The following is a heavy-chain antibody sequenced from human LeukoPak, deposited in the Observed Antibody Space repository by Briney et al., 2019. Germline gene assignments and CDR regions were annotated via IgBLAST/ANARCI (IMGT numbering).Heavy chain of an antibody. CDR3: ARDDSSRDDSGGYHY. V-gene: IGHV4-4*07. D-gene: IGHD3-22*01. CDR1: SASVTSHH. J-gene: IGHJ4*02. CDR2: FHFSGST. Sequence: PSETLSLTCAVSSASVTSHHWAWIRQPAGEGLEGVGRFHFSGSTNYNPSLRSRVAISLDKSKNELSLTLKSVSAADTAVYFCARDDSSRDDSGGYHYWGRGVLVTVSS.